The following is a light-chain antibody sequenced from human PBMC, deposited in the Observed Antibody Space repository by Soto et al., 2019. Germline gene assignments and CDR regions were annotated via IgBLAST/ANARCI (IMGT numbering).Light chain of an antibody. V-gene: IGKV3-15*01. Sequence: EIVMTQSPGTLSVSPGERATLSCRASQNVGSNLAWYQQKPGQAPRLLIYGASTRATGIPARFSGSGSGTEFTLTISSLQSEDFEVYYCQQYNNWTFGQGTKVEIK. CDR3: QQYNNWT. CDR2: GAS. CDR1: QNVGSN. J-gene: IGKJ1*01.